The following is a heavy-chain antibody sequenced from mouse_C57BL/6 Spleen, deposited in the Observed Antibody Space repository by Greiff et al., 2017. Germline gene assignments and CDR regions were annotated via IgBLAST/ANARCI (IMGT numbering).Heavy chain of an antibody. J-gene: IGHJ4*01. V-gene: IGHV1-42*01. CDR3: ARAGLLYNYYAMDY. D-gene: IGHD2-12*01. Sequence: EVQLQESGPELVKPGASVKISCKASGYSFTGYYMNWVKQSPEKSLEWIGEINPSTGGTTYNQKFKAKATLTVDKSSSTAYMQLKSLTSEDSAVYYCARAGLLYNYYAMDYWGQGTSVTVSS. CDR2: INPSTGGT. CDR1: GYSFTGYY.